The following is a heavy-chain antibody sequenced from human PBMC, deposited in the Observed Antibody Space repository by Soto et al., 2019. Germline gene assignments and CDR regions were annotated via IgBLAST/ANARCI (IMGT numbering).Heavy chain of an antibody. J-gene: IGHJ1*01. CDR1: GYTFTSYG. CDR3: ARAMTTVTHEYFQH. D-gene: IGHD4-17*01. CDR2: ISAYNGNT. V-gene: IGHV1-18*01. Sequence: ASVKVSCKASGYTFTSYGISWVRQAPGQGLEWMGWISAYNGNTNYAQKLQGRVTMTTDTSTSTAYMELRSLRSDDTAVYYCARAMTTVTHEYFQHWGQGTLVTVSS.